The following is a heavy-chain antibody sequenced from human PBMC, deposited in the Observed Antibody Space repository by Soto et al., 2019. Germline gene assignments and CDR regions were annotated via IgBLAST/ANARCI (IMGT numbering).Heavy chain of an antibody. V-gene: IGHV4-31*03. Sequence: LSLTCTVSGGSISSGGYSWSWIRQHPGKGLEWIGCMYYSGNTYYNPSLKSRVTILIDTSKNQFSLKLSSVTAADTAVYYCTRGTMVFGVVYFDYWGQGTLVTVSS. J-gene: IGHJ4*02. CDR2: MYYSGNT. CDR3: TRGTMVFGVVYFDY. CDR1: GGSISSGGYS. D-gene: IGHD3-3*01.